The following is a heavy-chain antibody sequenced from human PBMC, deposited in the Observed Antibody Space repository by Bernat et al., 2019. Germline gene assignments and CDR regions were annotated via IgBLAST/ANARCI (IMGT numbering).Heavy chain of an antibody. V-gene: IGHV3-33*01. CDR1: GFTFSSYG. CDR2: IWYDGSNK. CDR3: ARALGYSYGSHFDY. J-gene: IGHJ4*02. D-gene: IGHD5-18*01. Sequence: QVQLVESGGGVVQPGRSLRLSCAASGFTFSSYGMHWVRQAPGKGLEWVAVIWYDGSNKYYADCVKGRFTIARDNSKNTLYLQMNSLRAEDTAVYYCARALGYSYGSHFDYWGQGTLVTVSS.